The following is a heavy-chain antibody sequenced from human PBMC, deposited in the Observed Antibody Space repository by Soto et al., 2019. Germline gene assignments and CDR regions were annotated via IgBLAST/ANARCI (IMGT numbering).Heavy chain of an antibody. J-gene: IGHJ5*02. D-gene: IGHD3-16*01. Sequence: PGGSLRLSCAASGFTFSSYAMSCVRQAPGKGLEWVSAISGSGGSTYYADSVKGRFTISRDNSKNTLYLQMNSLRAEDTAVYYCAKVITFGGVSGPQVKSPDWFDPWGQGTLVTVSS. CDR3: AKVITFGGVSGPQVKSPDWFDP. CDR2: ISGSGGST. CDR1: GFTFSSYA. V-gene: IGHV3-23*01.